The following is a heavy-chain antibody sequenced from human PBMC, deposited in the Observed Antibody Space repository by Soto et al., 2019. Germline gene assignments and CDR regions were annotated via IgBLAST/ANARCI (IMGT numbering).Heavy chain of an antibody. D-gene: IGHD3-22*01. CDR3: ARGGEIVVTPFDY. CDR1: GGSISSGDYY. CDR2: IYYSGST. Sequence: QVQLQESGPGLVKPSQTLSLTCTVSGGSISSGDYYWSWIRQPPGKGLEWIGYIYYSGSTYYNPSLQRRVXXSXDXXKNQFSLKLSSVTAADTAVYYCARGGEIVVTPFDYWGQGTLVTVSS. J-gene: IGHJ4*02. V-gene: IGHV4-30-4*01.